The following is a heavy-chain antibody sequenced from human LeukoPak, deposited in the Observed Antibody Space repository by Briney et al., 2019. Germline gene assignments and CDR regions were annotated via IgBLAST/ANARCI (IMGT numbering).Heavy chain of an antibody. D-gene: IGHD3-10*01. CDR2: INPNSGGT. J-gene: IGHJ4*02. CDR1: GYTFTGYY. CDR3: ARQVWFGELLPAHYFDY. Sequence: ASVKVSCKASGYTFTGYYMHWVRQAPGQGLEWMGWINPNSGGTNYAQKFQGRVTMTRDTSISTAYMELSRLRSDDTAVYYCARQVWFGELLPAHYFDYWGQGTLVTVSS. V-gene: IGHV1-2*02.